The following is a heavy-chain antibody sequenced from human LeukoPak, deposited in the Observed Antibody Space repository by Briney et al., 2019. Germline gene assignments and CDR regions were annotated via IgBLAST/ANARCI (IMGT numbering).Heavy chain of an antibody. CDR2: INPNSGGT. J-gene: IGHJ4*02. Sequence: GASVKVSCKASGYTFTGYYMHWVRQAPGQGLEWMGWINPNSGGTNYAQKFQGWVTMTRDTSISTAYMELSRLRSDDTAMYYCARDPRNNDFWSGYNYFDYWGQGTLVTVSS. CDR3: ARDPRNNDFWSGYNYFDY. CDR1: GYTFTGYY. V-gene: IGHV1-2*04. D-gene: IGHD3-3*01.